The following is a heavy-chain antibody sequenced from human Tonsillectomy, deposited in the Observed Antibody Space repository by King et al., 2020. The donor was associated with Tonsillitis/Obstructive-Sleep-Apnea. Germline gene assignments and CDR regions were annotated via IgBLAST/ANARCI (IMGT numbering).Heavy chain of an antibody. D-gene: IGHD3-3*01. Sequence: QLVQSGGGLVQPGGSLRLSCAASGFTFSYYSMNWVRQAPGKGLEWVSYISSNGKTIYYADSVKGRFAISRDNAKESMNLQMNSLRDEDTAVYYCARGVFYDFWFDYWGQGALVTVSS. J-gene: IGHJ4*02. V-gene: IGHV3-48*02. CDR1: GFTFSYYS. CDR2: ISSNGKTI. CDR3: ARGVFYDFWFDY.